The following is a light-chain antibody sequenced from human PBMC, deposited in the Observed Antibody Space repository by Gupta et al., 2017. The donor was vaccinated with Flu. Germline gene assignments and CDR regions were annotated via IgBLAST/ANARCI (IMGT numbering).Light chain of an antibody. CDR1: SGHSSYA. V-gene: IGLV4-69*01. CDR3: QTWGTGIQGV. Sequence: QLVLTQSPSASASLGASVTLTCTLSSGHSSYAIAWHQQQPEKGPRDLMKLNSDGSHSKGDGIPDRFSGSSSGAERYLTISSLQSEDEADYYCQTWGTGIQGVFGGGTKLTVL. CDR2: LNSDGSH. J-gene: IGLJ3*02.